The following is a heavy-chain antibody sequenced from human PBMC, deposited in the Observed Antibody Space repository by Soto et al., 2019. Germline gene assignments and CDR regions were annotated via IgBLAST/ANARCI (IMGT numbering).Heavy chain of an antibody. CDR2: IWYDGSNK. D-gene: IGHD2-15*01. CDR3: ARRYCRGGSCQNALDV. Sequence: PGGSLRLSCAASGFTFSSYGMHWVRQAPGKGLEWVAVIWYDGSNKYYADSVKGRFTISRDNSKNTLYLQMNSLRAEDTAVFYCARRYCRGGSCQNALDVWGKGTTVTVSS. V-gene: IGHV3-33*01. CDR1: GFTFSSYG. J-gene: IGHJ6*04.